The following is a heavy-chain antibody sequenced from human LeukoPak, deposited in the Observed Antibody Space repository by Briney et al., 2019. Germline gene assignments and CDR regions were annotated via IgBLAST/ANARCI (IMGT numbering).Heavy chain of an antibody. CDR3: AREEEKVVAGPHFDY. V-gene: IGHV1-69*04. CDR2: IIPIFGIA. Sequence: SVKVSCKASGGTFSSYAISWVRQAPGQGLEWMGRIIPIFGIANYAQKFQGRVTITADKSTSTAYMELSSLRSEDTAEYYCAREEEKVVAGPHFDYWGQGTLVTVSS. CDR1: GGTFSSYA. D-gene: IGHD6-19*01. J-gene: IGHJ4*02.